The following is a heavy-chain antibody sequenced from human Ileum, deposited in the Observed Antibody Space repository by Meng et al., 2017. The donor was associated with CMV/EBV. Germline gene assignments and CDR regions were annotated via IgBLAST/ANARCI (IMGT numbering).Heavy chain of an antibody. CDR1: GFTFSGYA. J-gene: IGHJ4*02. Sequence: QVELVGSWGGGVQPGRSLRLSCAAFGFTFSGYAMHWVRQAPGKGLEWVADISYDGSNQYYGDSVKGRFTITRDNSKNTLYLQMNSLTTEDTAVYYCVRDRGSTTYYFDYWGQGTLVTVSS. V-gene: IGHV3-30*04. CDR3: VRDRGSTTYYFDY. CDR2: ISYDGSNQ. D-gene: IGHD2-2*01.